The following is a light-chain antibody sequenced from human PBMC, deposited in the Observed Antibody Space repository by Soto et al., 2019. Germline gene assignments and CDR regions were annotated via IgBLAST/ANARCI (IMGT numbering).Light chain of an antibody. V-gene: IGKV3-11*01. J-gene: IGKJ4*01. Sequence: EIVLTQSPATLSLSPGERASLSCRASQTISVYLAWYQQKPGQAPRLLIYYASNRATGIPARFSGSGSGTDFTLTISSLEPEDFAVYYCHQRTRWPPTFGGGTRVEI. CDR3: HQRTRWPPT. CDR1: QTISVY. CDR2: YAS.